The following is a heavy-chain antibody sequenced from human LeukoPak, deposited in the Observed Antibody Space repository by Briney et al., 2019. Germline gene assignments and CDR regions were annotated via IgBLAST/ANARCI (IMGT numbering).Heavy chain of an antibody. CDR1: GFTFSSYG. Sequence: GGSLRLSCAASGFTFSSYGMHWVRQAPGKGLEWVAVISYDGSNKYYADSVKGRFTISRDNSKNTLYLQMNSLRAEDTAVYYCAKDQHVGYYYDSSGYVFDYWGQGTLVTVSS. D-gene: IGHD3-22*01. CDR3: AKDQHVGYYYDSSGYVFDY. J-gene: IGHJ4*02. CDR2: ISYDGSNK. V-gene: IGHV3-30*18.